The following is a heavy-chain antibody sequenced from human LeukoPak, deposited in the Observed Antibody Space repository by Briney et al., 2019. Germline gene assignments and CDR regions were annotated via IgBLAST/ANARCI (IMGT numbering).Heavy chain of an antibody. J-gene: IGHJ4*02. V-gene: IGHV4-59*01. CDR1: GGSISSYY. CDR3: ARVGYYDSSGAHDY. Sequence: SEILSLTCTVSGGSISSYYWSWIRQPPGKGLEWIGYIYYGGSTNYNPSLKSRVTISVDTSKNQFSLKVSSVTAADTAVYYCARVGYYDSSGAHDYWGQGTLVTVSS. CDR2: IYYGGST. D-gene: IGHD3-22*01.